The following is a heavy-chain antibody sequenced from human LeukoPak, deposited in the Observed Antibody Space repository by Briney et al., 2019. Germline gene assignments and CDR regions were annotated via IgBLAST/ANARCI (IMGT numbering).Heavy chain of an antibody. J-gene: IGHJ4*02. CDR1: GFTVSSNY. V-gene: IGHV3-53*01. CDR3: ARDAPRRNYFDY. CDR2: IYSGGST. Sequence: GGSLRLSCAASGFTVSSNYMSWVRQAPGKGLEWVSVIYSGGSTYYADSVKGRFTISRDNSKNTLYLQMNSLRAEDTAVYYCARDAPRRNYFDYWGQGTLVTVSS.